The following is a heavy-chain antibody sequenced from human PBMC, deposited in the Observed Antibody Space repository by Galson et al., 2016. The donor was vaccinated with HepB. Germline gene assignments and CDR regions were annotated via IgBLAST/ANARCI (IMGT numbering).Heavy chain of an antibody. D-gene: IGHD3-10*02. Sequence: ETLSLTCTVSGGSVSSGRYYWTWIRQPPGKGLEWIAYMYPSDSSTNYNPSLKSRVTLSIDTSKNQFSLKLTSVTAADTAVYYCARFSLVPYGRGEYLYYGMDVWGQGTTVTVS. CDR1: GGSVSSGRYY. V-gene: IGHV4-61*01. J-gene: IGHJ6*02. CDR3: ARFSLVPYGRGEYLYYGMDV. CDR2: MYPSDSST.